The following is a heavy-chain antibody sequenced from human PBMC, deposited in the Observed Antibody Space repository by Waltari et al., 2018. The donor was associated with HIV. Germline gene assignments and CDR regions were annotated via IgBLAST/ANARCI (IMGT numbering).Heavy chain of an antibody. CDR2: INPNSGGT. D-gene: IGHD3-22*01. V-gene: IGHV1-2*02. Sequence: GLEWMGWINPNSGGTNYAQKFQGRVTMTRDTSISTAYMELSRLRSDDTAVYYCARGGGYYDSSGYWRPFDYWGQGTLVTVSS. J-gene: IGHJ4*02. CDR3: ARGGGYYDSSGYWRPFDY.